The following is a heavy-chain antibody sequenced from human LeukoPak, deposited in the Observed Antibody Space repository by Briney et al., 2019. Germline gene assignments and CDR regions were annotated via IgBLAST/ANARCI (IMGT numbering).Heavy chain of an antibody. D-gene: IGHD3-10*01. J-gene: IGHJ4*02. CDR2: INWNSGNI. CDR3: AKGRSGYYYGSGPLDY. V-gene: IGHV3-9*03. Sequence: GGSLRLSCAGSGFTFADYAMHWGRQAPGEGLGRVSGINWNSGNIGYADSVEGRFIVSRDNAKNSLYLQMNSLRDEDMALYYCAKGRSGYYYGSGPLDYWGQGTLVTVSS. CDR1: GFTFADYA.